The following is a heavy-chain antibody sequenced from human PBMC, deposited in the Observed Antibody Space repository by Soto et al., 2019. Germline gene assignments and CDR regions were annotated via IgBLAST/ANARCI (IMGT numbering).Heavy chain of an antibody. CDR1: GGSISSYY. V-gene: IGHV4-4*07. Sequence: QVQLQESGPGLVKPSETLSLTCTVSGGSISSYYWSWIRQPAGKGLEWIGRIYTSGSTNYNPSLKSRVNMSVDTSKNHFSLKLSSVTAADTAVYYCASATYYYVSWSYYNAWAFDLWGQGTMVTVSS. CDR2: IYTSGST. D-gene: IGHD3-10*01. J-gene: IGHJ3*01. CDR3: ASATYYYVSWSYYNAWAFDL.